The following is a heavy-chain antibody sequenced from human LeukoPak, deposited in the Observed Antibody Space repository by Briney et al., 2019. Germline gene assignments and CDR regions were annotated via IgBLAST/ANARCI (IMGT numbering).Heavy chain of an antibody. CDR2: VYYSGKT. J-gene: IGHJ4*02. CDR3: ARQRYTMIVVVKYPSHFDY. CDR1: GGSISNSGYY. D-gene: IGHD3-22*01. Sequence: PSETLSLTCTVSGGSISNSGYYWGWLRQPPGKGLEWIGSVYYSGKTNYNPSLKSRVTISVDTSKNQFSLKLSSVTAADTAVYYCARQRYTMIVVVKYPSHFDYWGQGTLVTVSS. V-gene: IGHV4-39*07.